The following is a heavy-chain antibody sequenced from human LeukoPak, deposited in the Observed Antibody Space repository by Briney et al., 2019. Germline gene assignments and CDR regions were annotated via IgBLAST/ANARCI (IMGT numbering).Heavy chain of an antibody. CDR3: ATAPHYAHGMDV. Sequence: ASVKVSCKVSGYTLTKLRMHWVRQAPGKGLEWMGCFDPEDGDTIYAQNFQGRVTMTEATSTATAYMELSSLRSEDTAVYYCATAPHYAHGMDVWGQGTTVTVSS. J-gene: IGHJ6*02. D-gene: IGHD3-16*01. V-gene: IGHV1-24*01. CDR2: FDPEDGDT. CDR1: GYTLTKLR.